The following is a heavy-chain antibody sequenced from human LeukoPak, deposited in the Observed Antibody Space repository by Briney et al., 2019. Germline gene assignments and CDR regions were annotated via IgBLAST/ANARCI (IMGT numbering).Heavy chain of an antibody. CDR2: TNSGGATT. D-gene: IGHD2-8*01. V-gene: IGHV3-23*01. CDR1: GFPFSDFS. J-gene: IGHJ4*02. CDR3: AKQSYARSLGE. Sequence: GGPLRLSCATSGFPFSDFSMSRVRQAPGKGLEWISTTNSGGATTDYAESVKGRFTISRDNSKNILYLQMSSLRVEDTAMYYCAKQSYARSLGEGGPGTLVTVSS.